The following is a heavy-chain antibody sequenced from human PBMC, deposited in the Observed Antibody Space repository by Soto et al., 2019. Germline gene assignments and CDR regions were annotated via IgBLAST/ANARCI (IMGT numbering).Heavy chain of an antibody. Sequence: QVQLVESGGGVVQPGRSLRLSCAVSGFTFSSYGMHWVRQAPGKGLEWVAVISYDGSNKNYADSVKGRFTISRDNSKNTLYLQMNSLRAEDTAVYYCAKAPYTGYELDYWGQGTLVTVSS. V-gene: IGHV3-30*18. D-gene: IGHD5-12*01. CDR1: GFTFSSYG. CDR2: ISYDGSNK. J-gene: IGHJ4*02. CDR3: AKAPYTGYELDY.